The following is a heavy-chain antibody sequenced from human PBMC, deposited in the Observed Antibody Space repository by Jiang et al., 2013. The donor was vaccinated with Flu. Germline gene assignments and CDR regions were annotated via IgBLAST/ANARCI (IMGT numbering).Heavy chain of an antibody. Sequence: SGPGLVKPSETLSLTCTVSGGSISSYYWSWIRQPPGKGLEWIGYIYYSGSTNYNPSLKSRVTISVDTSKNQFSLKLSSVTAADTAVYYCARRGARSGYYYGYFDLWGRGTLVTVSS. CDR1: GGSISSYY. CDR3: ARRGARSGYYYGYFDL. J-gene: IGHJ2*01. V-gene: IGHV4-59*08. D-gene: IGHD3-22*01. CDR2: IYYSGST.